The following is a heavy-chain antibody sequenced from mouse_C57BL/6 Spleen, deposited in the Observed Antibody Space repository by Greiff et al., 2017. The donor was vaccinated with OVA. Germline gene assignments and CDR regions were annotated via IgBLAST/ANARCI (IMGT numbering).Heavy chain of an antibody. D-gene: IGHD1-1*01. CDR2: IYPRSGNT. CDR1: GYTFTSYG. Sequence: VQLQQSGAELARPGASVKLSCKASGYTFTSYGISWVKQRPGQGLEWIGEIYPRSGNTYYNEKFKGKATLTADKSSSTAYMELRSLTSEDSAVYFCARGDTTVVATGYFDYWGQGTTLTVSS. J-gene: IGHJ2*01. V-gene: IGHV1-81*01. CDR3: ARGDTTVVATGYFDY.